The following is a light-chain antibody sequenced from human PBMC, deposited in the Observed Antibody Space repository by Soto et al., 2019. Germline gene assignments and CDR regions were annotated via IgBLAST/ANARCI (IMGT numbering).Light chain of an antibody. CDR2: GAS. CDR1: QSVSSSF. Sequence: EIVLTQSPGTLSLSPGERATLSCRASQSVSSSFLAWYQQKPGQATRLLIYGASSRATGIPDRFSGSGSGTDVTLTISRLEPEEFAVYYCQQYDNSPWTFGQGTKVEIK. J-gene: IGKJ1*01. V-gene: IGKV3-20*01. CDR3: QQYDNSPWT.